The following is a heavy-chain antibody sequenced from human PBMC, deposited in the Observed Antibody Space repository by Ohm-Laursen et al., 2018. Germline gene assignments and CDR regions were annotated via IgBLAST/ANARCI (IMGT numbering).Heavy chain of an antibody. CDR2: MNHDGRES. Sequence: SLRLSCAATGFPFYSSRMTWVRQAPGKGLEWVANMNHDGRESNYVDSVKGRFTISRDNAKNTLYLQMNSLRAEDTAVYYCAREELESSGWADWGQGTLVTVSS. CDR3: AREELESSGWAD. J-gene: IGHJ4*02. CDR1: GFPFYSSR. D-gene: IGHD6-19*01. V-gene: IGHV3-7*01.